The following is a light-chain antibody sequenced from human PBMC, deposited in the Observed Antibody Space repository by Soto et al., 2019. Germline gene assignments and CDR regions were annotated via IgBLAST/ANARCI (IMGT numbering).Light chain of an antibody. CDR2: GAS. CDR1: PSIGDT. V-gene: IGKV3-15*01. CDR3: QHQIICPQT. Sequence: IAMSPVPLSVYQRAAATGNCGASPSIGDTLAWYQQKPGQAPRLLIYGASTRAPRIPATFSGSGPGTEFTLTIRGLQSEDFAVYYCQHQIICPQTFGKGTKVDIK. J-gene: IGKJ1*01.